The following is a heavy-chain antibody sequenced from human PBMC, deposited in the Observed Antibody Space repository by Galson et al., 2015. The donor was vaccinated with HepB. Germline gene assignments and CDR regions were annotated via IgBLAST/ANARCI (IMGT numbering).Heavy chain of an antibody. CDR3: ARGGWFGNAFDV. J-gene: IGHJ3*01. V-gene: IGHV3-66*01. CDR2: IYFGGTT. CDR1: GFTVISNY. D-gene: IGHD3-10*01. Sequence: SLRLSCAASGFTVISNYVTWVRQAPGKGLEWVSVIYFGGTTYYADSVKGRFTISRDHSKNTMYLQMNSLSAEDTAVYYCARGGWFGNAFDVWGQGTLVTVSS.